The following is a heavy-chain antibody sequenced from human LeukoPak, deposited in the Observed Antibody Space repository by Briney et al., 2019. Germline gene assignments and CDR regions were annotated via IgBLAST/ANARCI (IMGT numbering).Heavy chain of an antibody. J-gene: IGHJ3*02. V-gene: IGHV4-4*07. D-gene: IGHD2-21*01. CDR1: GASFSSYS. Sequence: SETLSLTCTVSGASFSSYSWSWIRQPAGKGLEWIGRIYTSGSTNYNPSLKSRVTMSVDTSKNQFSLKLSSVTAADTAVYYCARPRVLWSSAFDIWGQGTMVTVSS. CDR3: ARPRVLWSSAFDI. CDR2: IYTSGST.